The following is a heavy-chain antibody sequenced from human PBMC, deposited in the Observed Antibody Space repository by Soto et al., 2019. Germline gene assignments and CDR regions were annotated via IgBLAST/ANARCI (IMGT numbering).Heavy chain of an antibody. CDR1: GFTFSTYA. D-gene: IGHD2-8*01. Sequence: EVQLLESGGGLVQPGGSLRLSCAASGFTFSTYAMSWVCLAPGKGLEWLSGLFGSGGGISYADSVRGRFAISRDNSKNMLFLEMHNLRVEDTAVYYCAKDRQPDGLWPFDHWGQGTLVIVSS. CDR2: LFGSGGGI. CDR3: AKDRQPDGLWPFDH. J-gene: IGHJ4*02. V-gene: IGHV3-23*01.